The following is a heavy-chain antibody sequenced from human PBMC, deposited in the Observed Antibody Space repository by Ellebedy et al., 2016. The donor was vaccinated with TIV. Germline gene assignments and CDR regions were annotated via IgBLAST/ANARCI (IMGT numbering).Heavy chain of an antibody. CDR2: IKYDGSEH. CDR1: GFTFGSYW. V-gene: IGHV3-7*03. CDR3: ARPGKPYAIDN. J-gene: IGHJ4*02. D-gene: IGHD2-8*01. Sequence: PGGSLRLSCVASGFTFGSYWMSWVRQAPGKGLEWVANIKYDGSEHYYVDSVKGRFTISRDNAKNSLYLQMSSLRAEDTAVYYCARPGKPYAIDNWGQGILVTVSS.